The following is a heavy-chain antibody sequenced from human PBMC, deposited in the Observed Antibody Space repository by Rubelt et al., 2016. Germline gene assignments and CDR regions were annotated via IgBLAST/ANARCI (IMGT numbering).Heavy chain of an antibody. CDR3: ARDRPSIAALNYFDY. J-gene: IGHJ4*02. D-gene: IGHD6-13*01. V-gene: IGHV1-18*01. CDR2: ISAYDGNT. Sequence: QVQLVQSGAEVKKPGASVKVSCKASGYTFTSYGISWVRQAPGHGLEWMGWISAYDGNTYYAQKLQGRVSLTTDTSTSTAYLELRSLRSDDTALYYCARDRPSIAALNYFDYWGQGTLVTVSS. CDR1: GYTFTSYG.